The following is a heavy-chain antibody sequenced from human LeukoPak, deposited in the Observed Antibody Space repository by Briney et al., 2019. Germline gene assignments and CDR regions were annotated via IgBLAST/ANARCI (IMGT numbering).Heavy chain of an antibody. Sequence: SVKVSFKAAGGTCISYGISWVRQAPGQGQEWMGMRIPILGIANYAQKFQGRVTITADKSTSTPYMELSSLRSEDTAVYYCASGDPDQYYFAYWGQGTLATVPS. D-gene: IGHD7-27*01. V-gene: IGHV1-69*04. CDR2: RIPILGIA. CDR3: ASGDPDQYYFAY. CDR1: GGTCISYG. J-gene: IGHJ4*02.